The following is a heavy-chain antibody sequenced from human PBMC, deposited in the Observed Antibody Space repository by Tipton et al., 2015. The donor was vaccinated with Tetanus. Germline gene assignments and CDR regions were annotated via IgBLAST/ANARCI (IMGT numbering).Heavy chain of an antibody. CDR3: ARGPNYYDYVWGSRGPEQVVFDY. D-gene: IGHD3-16*01. J-gene: IGHJ4*02. CDR2: INSDGSST. Sequence: SLRLSCAASGFTFSSYWMHWVRQAPGKGLVWVSRINSDGSSTSYADSVKGRFTISRDNAKNTLYLQMNSLRAEDTAVYYCARGPNYYDYVWGSRGPEQVVFDYWGQGTLVTVSS. CDR1: GFTFSSYW. V-gene: IGHV3-74*01.